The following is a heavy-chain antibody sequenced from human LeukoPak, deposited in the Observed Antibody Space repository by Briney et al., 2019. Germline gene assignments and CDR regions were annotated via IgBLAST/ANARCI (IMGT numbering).Heavy chain of an antibody. V-gene: IGHV4-59*08. D-gene: IGHD3-22*01. J-gene: IGHJ3*02. CDR3: ARHKNYYDGSGYYYADAFDI. Sequence: SETLSLTCTVSGDSINNYYWSWIRQPPGKGLEWIGYIYYSGSTNYNPSLKSRVTISVDTSKNQFSLKLSSVTAADTAVYYCARHKNYYDGSGYYYADAFDIWGQGTMVTVSS. CDR2: IYYSGST. CDR1: GDSINNYY.